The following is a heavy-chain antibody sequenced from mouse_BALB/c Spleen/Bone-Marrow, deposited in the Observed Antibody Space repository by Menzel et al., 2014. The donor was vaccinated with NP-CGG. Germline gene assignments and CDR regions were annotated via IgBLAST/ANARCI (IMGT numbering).Heavy chain of an antibody. Sequence: VQLEQSGGGLVQPGGSLNLACVASGFDFGRYWMSWARQAPGKGLEWIGEINPGSRTINYSPSLKDKFIISRDNGKNKLYLQMSKVRSDDTALYYYARIGHYGYHDNWGQGTTLTVSS. CDR2: INPGSRTI. CDR1: GFDFGRYW. D-gene: IGHD1-2*01. J-gene: IGHJ2*01. V-gene: IGHV4-2*02. CDR3: ARIGHYGYHDN.